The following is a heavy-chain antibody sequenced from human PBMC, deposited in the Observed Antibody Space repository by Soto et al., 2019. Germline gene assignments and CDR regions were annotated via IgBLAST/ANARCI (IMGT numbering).Heavy chain of an antibody. V-gene: IGHV3-21*01. CDR2: ISSSSSYI. Sequence: PGGSLRLSCAASGFTFSSYSMNWVRQAPGKGLEWVSSISSSSSYIYYADSVKGRFTISRDNAKNSLYLQMNSLRAEDTAVYYCARVERYSSGWYYYYYGMDVWGQGTTVTVSS. J-gene: IGHJ6*02. D-gene: IGHD6-19*01. CDR1: GFTFSSYS. CDR3: ARVERYSSGWYYYYYGMDV.